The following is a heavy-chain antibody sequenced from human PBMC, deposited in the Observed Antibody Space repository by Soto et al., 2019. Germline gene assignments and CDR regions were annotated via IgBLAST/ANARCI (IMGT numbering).Heavy chain of an antibody. CDR2: ISSSSSTI. V-gene: IGHV3-48*01. CDR1: GFTFSSYA. J-gene: IGHJ6*01. CDR3: ARQDDSGDSGGYYYGMDV. Sequence: GGSLRLSCAASGFTFSSYAMSWFRQAPGKGLEWVSYISSSSSTIYYADSVKGRFTISRDNAKNSLYLQMNSLRAEDTAVYYCARQDDSGDSGGYYYGMDVWGQGTTVTVS. D-gene: IGHD4-17*01.